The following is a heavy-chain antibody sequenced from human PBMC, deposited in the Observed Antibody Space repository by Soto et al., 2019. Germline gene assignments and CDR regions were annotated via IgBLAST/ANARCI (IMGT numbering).Heavy chain of an antibody. CDR3: ARDIPSDITATGKGWDYYYGMDV. D-gene: IGHD2-15*01. CDR1: GYTFSSYA. CDR2: INPYTGNT. Sequence: QVQLVQSGAEVKKPGASVRASCKTAGYTFSSYAISWVRQAPGQGLEWMGWINPYTGNTNYAQKLKGRVTMTTDTSTSTAYLELRSLRSDDTAVYYCARDIPSDITATGKGWDYYYGMDVWGQGTTVTVSS. V-gene: IGHV1-18*01. J-gene: IGHJ6*02.